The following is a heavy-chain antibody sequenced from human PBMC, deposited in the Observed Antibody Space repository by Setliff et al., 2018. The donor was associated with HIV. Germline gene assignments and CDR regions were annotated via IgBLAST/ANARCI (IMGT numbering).Heavy chain of an antibody. D-gene: IGHD3-10*02. CDR3: ARVSTSCSSRWFDS. CDR1: GGSIISYC. J-gene: IGHJ5*01. Sequence: SETLSLTCTVSGGSIISYCWSWIRQPPGKGLGWIGYIYSTGNTNYSPSLRSRVTIPVDTSKNQFSLKLSSVTAAHTAVYYCARVSTSCSSRWFDSWGQGTLVAVSS. V-gene: IGHV4-59*01. CDR2: IYSTGNT.